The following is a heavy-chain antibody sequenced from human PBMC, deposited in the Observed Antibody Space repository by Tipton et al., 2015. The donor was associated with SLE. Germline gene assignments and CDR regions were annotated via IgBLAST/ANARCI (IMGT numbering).Heavy chain of an antibody. V-gene: IGHV3-74*01. CDR1: GFTFTSCW. CDR3: ARIHYYGSGSRDY. D-gene: IGHD3-10*01. CDR2: INSDGSTT. Sequence: SLRLSCAASGFTFTSCWMHWVRQAPGKGLVWVSRINSDGSTTNYADSVKGRFTISRDNAKDTLYLHMNSLRAEDTAVYYCARIHYYGSGSRDYWGQGTLVTVSS. J-gene: IGHJ4*02.